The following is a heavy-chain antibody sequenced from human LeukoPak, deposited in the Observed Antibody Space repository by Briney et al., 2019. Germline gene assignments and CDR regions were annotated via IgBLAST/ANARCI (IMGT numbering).Heavy chain of an antibody. D-gene: IGHD1-26*01. CDR2: VYNSENT. CDR3: VRDRELYY. V-gene: IGHV4-59*01. J-gene: IGHJ4*02. Sequence: SETLSLTCTVSGGSISIYYWSWIRQPPGKGLEWIGYVYNSENTNYNPSLKSRATISADTSKNQFSLKVNSVTASDTAVYYCVRDRELYYWGQGILVTVSS. CDR1: GGSISIYY.